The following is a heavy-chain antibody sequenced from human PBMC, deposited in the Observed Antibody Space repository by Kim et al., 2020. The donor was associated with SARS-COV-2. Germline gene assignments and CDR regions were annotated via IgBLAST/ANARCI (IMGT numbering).Heavy chain of an antibody. Sequence: ASVKVSCKASGYTFTSYGISWVRQAPGQGLEWMGWISAYNGNTNYAQKLQGRVTMTTDTSTSTAYMELRSLRSDDTAVYYCARAAGIAAAGDYYYYGMDVWGQGTTVTVSS. CDR3: ARAAGIAAAGDYYYYGMDV. CDR2: ISAYNGNT. V-gene: IGHV1-18*01. J-gene: IGHJ6*02. D-gene: IGHD6-13*01. CDR1: GYTFTSYG.